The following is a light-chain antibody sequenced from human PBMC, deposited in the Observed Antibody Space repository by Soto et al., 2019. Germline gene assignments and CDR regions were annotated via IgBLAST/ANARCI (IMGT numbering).Light chain of an antibody. V-gene: IGKV3-20*01. CDR2: GAS. Sequence: PGERASLSCGASQSITSSFLAWYQQKPGQAPRLLIYGASSRATGIPDRFSGSVSGTDFTLTISSLEPEDFAVYYCQQYHNWPPITFGQGTRLEIK. J-gene: IGKJ5*01. CDR3: QQYHNWPPIT. CDR1: QSITSSF.